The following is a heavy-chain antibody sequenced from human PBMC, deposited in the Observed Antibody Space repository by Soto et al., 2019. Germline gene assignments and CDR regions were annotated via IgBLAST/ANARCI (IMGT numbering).Heavy chain of an antibody. V-gene: IGHV1-46*01. CDR2: INPSGGST. CDR3: ASDPGVAKHYYYGMDV. Sequence: GASVKVSCKASGYTFTSYYMHWVRQAPGQGLEWMGIINPSGGSTSYAQKFQGRATMTRDTSTSTVYMELSSLRSEDTAVYYCASDPGVAKHYYYGMDVWGQGTTVTVSS. J-gene: IGHJ6*02. D-gene: IGHD5-12*01. CDR1: GYTFTSYY.